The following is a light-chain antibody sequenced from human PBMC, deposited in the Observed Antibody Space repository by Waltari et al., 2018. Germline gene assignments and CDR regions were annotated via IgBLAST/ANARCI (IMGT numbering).Light chain of an antibody. Sequence: IVMTQSPRSLRVTPGEPASIPCKSGQSLLPSNGNTYLDWYLQKPGQSPQLLISLAFNRASGVPDRFSGSGSGTDFTLKISRVEAEDVGVYYCMQSLQTPRTFGQGTKLEIK. CDR2: LAF. CDR3: MQSLQTPRT. CDR1: QSLLPSNGNTY. V-gene: IGKV2-28*01. J-gene: IGKJ1*01.